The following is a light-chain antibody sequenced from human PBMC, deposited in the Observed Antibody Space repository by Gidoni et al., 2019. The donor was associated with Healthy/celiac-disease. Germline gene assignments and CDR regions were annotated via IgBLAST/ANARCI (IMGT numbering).Light chain of an antibody. V-gene: IGKV1-39*01. CDR2: AES. CDR1: QSISSY. J-gene: IGKJ2*01. Sequence: DIQMTQSPSSLSASVGDRVTITCRASQSISSYLNWYQQKPGKAPKLLIYAESSLQSGVPSRFRGSGSGTDLTLTISSLQPEDFATYYCQQSYSTPYTFGQGTKLEIK. CDR3: QQSYSTPYT.